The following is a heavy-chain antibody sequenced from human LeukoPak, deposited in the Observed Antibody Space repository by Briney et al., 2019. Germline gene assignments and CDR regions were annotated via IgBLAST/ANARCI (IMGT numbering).Heavy chain of an antibody. D-gene: IGHD5-12*01. J-gene: IGHJ4*02. V-gene: IGHV3-23*01. CDR2: ISGSGGST. CDR3: TTDRYWLPLGY. CDR1: GFTFSSYA. Sequence: GGSLRLSCAASGFTFSSYAMSWVRQAPGKGLEWVSAISGSGGSTYYADSVKGRFTISRDNSKNTLYLQMNSLKTEDTAVYYCTTDRYWLPLGYWGQGTLVTVSS.